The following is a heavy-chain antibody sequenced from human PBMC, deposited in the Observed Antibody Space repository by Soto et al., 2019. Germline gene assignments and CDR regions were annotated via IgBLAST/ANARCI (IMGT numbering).Heavy chain of an antibody. J-gene: IGHJ6*02. Sequence: QVQLVQSGAEVKKPGSSVKVSCKASGGTFSSYAISWVRQAPGQGLEWMGGIIPIFGTANYAQKFQGRVTITADKSTSTAYMELSSLRSGDTAVYYCAREGRTYYDFWSGYGMDVWGQGTTVTVSS. CDR3: AREGRTYYDFWSGYGMDV. V-gene: IGHV1-69*06. CDR2: IIPIFGTA. CDR1: GGTFSSYA. D-gene: IGHD3-3*01.